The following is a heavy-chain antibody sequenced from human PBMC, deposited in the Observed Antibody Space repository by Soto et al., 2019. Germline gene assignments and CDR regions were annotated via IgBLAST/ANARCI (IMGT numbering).Heavy chain of an antibody. J-gene: IGHJ4*02. Sequence: SETLSLTCTVSGGSASNYYWSWIRQPPGKGLEWIGHIFFGGNTRNNPSLESRATISGDTSEKEVAMKLVSVTAADTAVYYCARFILVGATLYLDYWGQGSQVTVSS. CDR3: ARFILVGATLYLDY. V-gene: IGHV4-59*02. D-gene: IGHD1-26*01. CDR1: GGSASNYY. CDR2: IFFGGNT.